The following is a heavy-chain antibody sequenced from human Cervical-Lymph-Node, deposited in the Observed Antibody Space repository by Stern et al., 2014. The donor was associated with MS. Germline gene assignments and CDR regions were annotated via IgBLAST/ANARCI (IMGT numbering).Heavy chain of an antibody. Sequence: QLVESGAEVKKPGSSVKVSCKASGGTFSSYEITWVRQAPGPGLEWMGGIIPTFDTPTYAQKFQDRVTISADESTNTAYLELNGLKSDDTAIYFCARAYTYYSNSAGYWGQGTLVTVSS. CDR1: GGTFSSYE. V-gene: IGHV1-69*01. J-gene: IGHJ4*02. CDR3: ARAYTYYSNSAGY. D-gene: IGHD3-10*01. CDR2: IIPTFDTP.